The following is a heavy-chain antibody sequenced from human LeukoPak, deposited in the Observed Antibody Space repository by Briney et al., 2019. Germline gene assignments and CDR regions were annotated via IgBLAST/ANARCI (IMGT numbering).Heavy chain of an antibody. V-gene: IGHV3-21*03. CDR2: ISSTSSYI. J-gene: IGHJ5*02. Sequence: GGSLRLSCAASGFTFSDYSMNWVRQAPGKGLEWVSSISSTSSYIYYADSVKGRFTISRDNAKNSLYLQMNSLRVEDTAVYYCARDTTDIVVIPAAHNWFDPWGLGTLVTVSS. CDR3: ARDTTDIVVIPAAHNWFDP. D-gene: IGHD2-2*01. CDR1: GFTFSDYS.